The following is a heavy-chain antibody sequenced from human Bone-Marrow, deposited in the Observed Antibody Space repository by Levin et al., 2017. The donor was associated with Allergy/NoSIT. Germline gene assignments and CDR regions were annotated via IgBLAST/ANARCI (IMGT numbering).Heavy chain of an antibody. CDR3: ARSPPDYDFWSGYYNFDY. J-gene: IGHJ4*02. V-gene: IGHV3-21*01. CDR1: GFTFSNYN. Sequence: LSLTCAASGFTFSNYNMNWVRQSPGKGLEWVSSISTRSTYKYYTDSLKGRFTISRDNAENSLYLQMNSLRAEDTAVYYCARSPPDYDFWSGYYNFDYWGQGTLVTVSS. D-gene: IGHD3-3*01. CDR2: ISTRSTYK.